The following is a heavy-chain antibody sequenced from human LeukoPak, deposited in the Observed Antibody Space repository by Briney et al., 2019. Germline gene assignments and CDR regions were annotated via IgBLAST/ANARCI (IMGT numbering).Heavy chain of an antibody. Sequence: GGSLRLSCAASGFTFSTYAMTWVRHALGGAVECFSTIRGSGGSTYYADSVKGRFTISRDISKNTVYLQMNNLRAEDTAVYYCARYCSGGNCYSGLVYGGQGTLVAVSS. CDR1: GFTFSTYA. D-gene: IGHD2-15*01. CDR3: ARYCSGGNCYSGLVY. V-gene: IGHV3-23*01. J-gene: IGHJ4*02. CDR2: IRGSGGST.